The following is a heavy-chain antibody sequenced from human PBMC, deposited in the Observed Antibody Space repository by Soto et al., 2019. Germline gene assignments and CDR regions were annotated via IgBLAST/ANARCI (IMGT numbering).Heavy chain of an antibody. J-gene: IGHJ4*02. CDR3: TRDYDFDS. Sequence: PGGSLRLSCTVSGFIFSNALMSWVRQAPGKGLEWVGRIKSKADRGTTDYAAPVKGRFIISRNDSKDTLYLQMNGLKTEDTAVYYCTRDYDFDSWGQGTLVTV. CDR1: GFIFSNAL. D-gene: IGHD3-16*01. CDR2: IKSKADRGTT. V-gene: IGHV3-15*01.